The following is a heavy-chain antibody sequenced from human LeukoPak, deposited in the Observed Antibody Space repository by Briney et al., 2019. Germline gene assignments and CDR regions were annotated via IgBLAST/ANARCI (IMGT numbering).Heavy chain of an antibody. V-gene: IGHV4-34*01. CDR3: ARGTVAGRRGDFQH. CDR2: INHSGST. Sequence: PSETLSLTCTVSGGSISSYYWSWIRQPPGKGLEWIGEINHSGSTNYNPSLKSRVTISVDTSKNQFSLKLSSVTAADTAVYYCARGTVAGRRGDFQHWGQGTLVTVSS. CDR1: GGSISSYY. D-gene: IGHD6-19*01. J-gene: IGHJ1*01.